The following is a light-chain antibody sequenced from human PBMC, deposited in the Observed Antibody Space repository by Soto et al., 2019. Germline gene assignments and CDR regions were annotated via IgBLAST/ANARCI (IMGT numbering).Light chain of an antibody. CDR3: QSYDRSSLYV. J-gene: IGLJ1*01. V-gene: IGLV6-57*02. CDR1: SGSVASNY. CDR2: GDN. Sequence: NFMLTQPHSVSESPGKTVTISCTGSSGSVASNYVHWYQRRPGSAPTIVIYGDNQRPSGVPDRFSGPIDSSSNSASLTISRLKTEDEADYFCQSYDRSSLYVFGTGTKVTV.